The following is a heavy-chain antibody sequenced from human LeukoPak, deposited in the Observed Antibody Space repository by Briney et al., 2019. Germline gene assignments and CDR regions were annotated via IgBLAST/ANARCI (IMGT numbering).Heavy chain of an antibody. Sequence: GGSLRLSCAASGFTFSNYGIHWVRQAPGKGLEWVSSISSSSSYIYYADSVKGRFTISRDNAKNSLYLQMNSLRAEDTAVYYCARDLNIGGGDAFDIWGQGTMVTVSS. D-gene: IGHD3-16*01. CDR3: ARDLNIGGGDAFDI. CDR2: ISSSSSYI. V-gene: IGHV3-21*01. CDR1: GFTFSNYG. J-gene: IGHJ3*02.